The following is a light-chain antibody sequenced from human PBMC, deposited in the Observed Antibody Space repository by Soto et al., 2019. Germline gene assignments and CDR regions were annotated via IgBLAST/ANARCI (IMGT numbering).Light chain of an antibody. J-gene: IGKJ5*01. CDR2: AAS. V-gene: IGKV1-39*01. CDR3: QQSYSTIT. CDR1: QSISSY. Sequence: DIQMTQSPSSLSASVGDRVTITCRASQSISSYLNWYQQKPGKAPKLLIYAASSLQSGVPSRFSASGYGTDFTLTISSLQPEDFATYYCQQSYSTITFGQGTRLEIK.